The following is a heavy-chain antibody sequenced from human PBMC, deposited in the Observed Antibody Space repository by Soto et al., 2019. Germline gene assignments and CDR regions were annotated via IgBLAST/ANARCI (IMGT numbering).Heavy chain of an antibody. Sequence: QVQLVQSGAEVKKPGSSVKVSCKASGGTFSSYAISWVRQAPGQGLEWMGGIIPIFGTANYAQKFQARVTITADESTSTAYMELSSLRSEDTAVYYCARQVRIAAAEYYFDYWGQGTLVTVSS. CDR3: ARQVRIAAAEYYFDY. V-gene: IGHV1-69*01. CDR2: IIPIFGTA. J-gene: IGHJ4*02. CDR1: GGTFSSYA. D-gene: IGHD6-13*01.